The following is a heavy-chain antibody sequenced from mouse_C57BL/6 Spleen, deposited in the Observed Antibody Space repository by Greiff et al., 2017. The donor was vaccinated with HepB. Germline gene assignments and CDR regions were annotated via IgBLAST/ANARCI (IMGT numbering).Heavy chain of an antibody. J-gene: IGHJ2*01. CDR3: AREDLLRLFDY. Sequence: VHVKQSGPELVKPGASVKMSCKASGYTFTDYNMHWVKQSHGKSLEWIGYINPNNGGTSYNQKFKGKATLTVNKSSSTAYMELRSLTSEDSAVYYCAREDLLRLFDYWGQGTTLTVSS. CDR1: GYTFTDYN. V-gene: IGHV1-22*01. CDR2: INPNNGGT. D-gene: IGHD1-1*01.